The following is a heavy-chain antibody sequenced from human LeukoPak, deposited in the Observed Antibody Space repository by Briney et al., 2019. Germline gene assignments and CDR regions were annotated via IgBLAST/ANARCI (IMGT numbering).Heavy chain of an antibody. CDR1: GGTFSSYA. CDR3: ARGGDQLERDYYYYYGMDV. Sequence: ASVKVSCKASGGTFSSYAISWVRQAPGQGLEWMGGIIPIFGTANYARKFQGRVTITADESTSTAYMELSSLRSEDTAVYYCARGGDQLERDYYYYYGMDVWGQGTTVTVSS. J-gene: IGHJ6*02. CDR2: IIPIFGTA. D-gene: IGHD2-21*02. V-gene: IGHV1-69*13.